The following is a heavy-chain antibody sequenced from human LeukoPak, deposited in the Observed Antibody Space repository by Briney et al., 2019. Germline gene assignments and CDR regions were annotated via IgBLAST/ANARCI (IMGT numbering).Heavy chain of an antibody. J-gene: IGHJ4*02. D-gene: IGHD3-22*01. CDR2: IIPILGIA. V-gene: IGHV1-69*04. CDR1: GYTFTSYG. CDR3: VTPPETCYYDSSGYYFDY. Sequence: ASVKVSCKASGYTFTSYGISWVRQAPGQGLEWMGRIIPILGIANYAQKFQGRVTITADKSTSTAYMELSSLRSEDTAVYYCVTPPETCYYDSSGYYFDYWGQGTLVTVSS.